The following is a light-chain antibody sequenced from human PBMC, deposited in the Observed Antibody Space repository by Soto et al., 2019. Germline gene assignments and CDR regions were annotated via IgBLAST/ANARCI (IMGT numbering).Light chain of an antibody. V-gene: IGKV4-1*01. CDR1: QSVLYNSDNKNY. CDR3: QQDYTTLS. CDR2: WAS. Sequence: DIVMTQSPDSLAVSLGERATINCKSSQSVLYNSDNKNYLAWYQQKAGQPRKLLIYWASTRDSGVPDRVSGSGSGADFTLSINNLEAEDVAVYFCQQDYTTLSFGGGTKVEIK. J-gene: IGKJ4*01.